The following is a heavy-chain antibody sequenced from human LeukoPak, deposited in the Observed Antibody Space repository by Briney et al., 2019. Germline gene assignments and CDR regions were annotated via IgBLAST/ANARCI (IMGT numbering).Heavy chain of an antibody. CDR2: ISYDGSNK. V-gene: IGHV3-30*18. CDR1: GFTLSSYG. D-gene: IGHD3-22*01. J-gene: IGHJ4*02. Sequence: PGGSLRLSCAASGFTLSSYGMHWVRQAPGKGLEWVAVISYDGSNKYYADSVKGRFTISRDSSKNTLYLQMNSLRAEDTAVYYCAKGETMIVVVTERPFDYWGQGTLVTVSS. CDR3: AKGETMIVVVTERPFDY.